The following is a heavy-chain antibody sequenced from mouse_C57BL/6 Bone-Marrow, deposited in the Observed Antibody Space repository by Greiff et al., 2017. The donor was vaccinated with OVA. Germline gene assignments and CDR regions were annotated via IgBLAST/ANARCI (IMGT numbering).Heavy chain of an antibody. CDR1: GFSLTSYG. V-gene: IGHV2-2*01. J-gene: IGHJ4*01. Sequence: VQLQQSGPGLVQPSQSLSITCTVSGFSLTSYGVHWVRQSPGKGLEWLGVIWSGGSTDYNAAFISSLSISTDNSQSQVFLKMNRLQADDTAIYYCARNPSLRDYAMDYWGQGTSVTVSS. CDR2: IWSGGST. CDR3: ARNPSLRDYAMDY. D-gene: IGHD1-2*01.